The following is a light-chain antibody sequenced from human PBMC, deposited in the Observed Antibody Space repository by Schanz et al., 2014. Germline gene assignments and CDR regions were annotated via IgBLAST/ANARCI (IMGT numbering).Light chain of an antibody. Sequence: QSALTQPPSASGSPGQSVTISCTGTNSDIGTYNFVSWYQQYPGKAPKLMIYEVSERPSGVPDRFSGSKSGNTASLTVSGLQAEDEADYYCCSYAGSSTLVFGGGTKVTVL. CDR1: NSDIGTYNF. J-gene: IGLJ3*02. CDR2: EVS. CDR3: CSYAGSSTLV. V-gene: IGLV2-8*01.